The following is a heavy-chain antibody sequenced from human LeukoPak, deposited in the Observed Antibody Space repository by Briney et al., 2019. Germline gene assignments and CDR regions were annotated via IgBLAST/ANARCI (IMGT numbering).Heavy chain of an antibody. CDR2: TYYQSKWYN. V-gene: IGHV6-1*01. J-gene: IGHJ3*02. Sequence: SQTLSLTCAISGDSVSTNRAHWAWIRQSPSRGLEWLGRTYYQSKWYNDYAVSVKSRITINPDTSKNQFSLQLSSVTPEDTAIYYCARLSSGAFAIWGQGTLVTVSS. D-gene: IGHD3-10*01. CDR1: GDSVSTNRAH. CDR3: ARLSSGAFAI.